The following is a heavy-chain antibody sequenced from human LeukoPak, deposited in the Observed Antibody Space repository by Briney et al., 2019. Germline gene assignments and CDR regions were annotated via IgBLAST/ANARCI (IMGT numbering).Heavy chain of an antibody. CDR1: GFTLSYYW. CDR2: IMQDGSEK. Sequence: AGGSLRLSCAASGFTLSYYWMTWVRGAPGKGLEWVANIMQDGSEKYYVDSVKGRFTISRDNAKNSLYLQMNSLRAEDTAVYYCARHSAGYTTFFDYWGQGTLVTVSS. J-gene: IGHJ4*02. D-gene: IGHD5-24*01. V-gene: IGHV3-7*04. CDR3: ARHSAGYTTFFDY.